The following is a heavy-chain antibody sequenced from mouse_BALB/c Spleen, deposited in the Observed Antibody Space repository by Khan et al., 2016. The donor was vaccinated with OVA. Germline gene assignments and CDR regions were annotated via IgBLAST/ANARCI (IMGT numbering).Heavy chain of an antibody. Sequence: QVQLKQSGAELVRPGSSVKISCKASGYAFSSYWMNWVKQRPGQGLEWIGQIYLGDGDTNYKGKFKGKATLTADNTSSTAYMQLSSLTSEDSAVYFCETGDYYGCDWDGYWGQGTTLTVSS. CDR3: ETGDYYGCDWDGY. V-gene: IGHV1-80*01. CDR1: GYAFSSYW. J-gene: IGHJ2*01. CDR2: IYLGDGDT. D-gene: IGHD1-2*01.